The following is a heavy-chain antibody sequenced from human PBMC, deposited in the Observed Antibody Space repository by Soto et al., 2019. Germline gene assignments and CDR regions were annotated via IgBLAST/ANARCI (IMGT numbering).Heavy chain of an antibody. CDR2: IYYSGST. V-gene: IGHV4-59*01. D-gene: IGHD3-3*01. CDR3: ARASGLTVSYGMDV. Sequence: ETLSLTCTVSGGSISSYYWSWIRQPPGKGLEWIGYIYYSGSTNYNPSLKSRVTISVDTSKNQFSLSLSSVTAADTAVYYCARASGLTVSYGMDVWGQGTTVTVSS. J-gene: IGHJ6*02. CDR1: GGSISSYY.